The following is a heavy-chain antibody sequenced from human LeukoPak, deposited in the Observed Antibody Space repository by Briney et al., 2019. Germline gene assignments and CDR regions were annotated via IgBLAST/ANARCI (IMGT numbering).Heavy chain of an antibody. CDR3: ATDGITMVRGADYYYGMDV. V-gene: IGHV4-4*07. Sequence: TSETLSLTCTVSGGSISSYYWSWIRQPAGKGLEWIGRIYTSGSTNYNPSLKSRVTMSVDTSKNQFSLKLSSVTAADTAVYYCATDGITMVRGADYYYGMDVWGQGTTVTVSS. CDR1: GGSISSYY. D-gene: IGHD3-10*01. CDR2: IYTSGST. J-gene: IGHJ6*02.